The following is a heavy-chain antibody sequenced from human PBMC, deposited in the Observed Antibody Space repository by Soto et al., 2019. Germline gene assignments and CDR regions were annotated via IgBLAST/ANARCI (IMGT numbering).Heavy chain of an antibody. V-gene: IGHV4-59*11. CDR1: GASISSHS. J-gene: IGHJ6*02. CDR3: AREIVVRGVNAGRYYYGMDV. Sequence: PSETLSLTCIVSGASISSHSWSWIRQPPGKGLEWIGYIYYSGGTNYNPSLKSRVTISVDTSKNQFSLNMKSVIAADTAVYYCAREIVVRGVNAGRYYYGMDVWGQGTTVTVSS. D-gene: IGHD3-10*01. CDR2: IYYSGGT.